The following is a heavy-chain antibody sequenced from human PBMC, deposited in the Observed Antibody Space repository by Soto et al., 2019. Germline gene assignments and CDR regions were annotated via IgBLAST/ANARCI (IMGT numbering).Heavy chain of an antibody. J-gene: IGHJ4*02. D-gene: IGHD4-17*01. CDR1: GFTFSSYA. CDR2: ISNNGGST. V-gene: IGHV3-64*01. Sequence: EVQLVESGGALVQPGGSLRLSCAASGFTFSSYAMHWVRQAPGKGLEYVSLISNNGGSTYYANSVKGRFTISRDNSKNTLYLQMGSLRAEDMAVYYCARGRQSYGDYDYWGQGTLVTVSS. CDR3: ARGRQSYGDYDY.